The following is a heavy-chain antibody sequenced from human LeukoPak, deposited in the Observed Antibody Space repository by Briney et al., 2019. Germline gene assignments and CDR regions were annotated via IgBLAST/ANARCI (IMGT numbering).Heavy chain of an antibody. J-gene: IGHJ4*02. CDR2: INPNSGGT. CDR3: ARDRPLDADDYYGFYYFDY. D-gene: IGHD3-10*01. Sequence: ASVKLSCKASGYTFTGYYMSWVRQAPGQGLEWMGWINPNSGGTNHAQKFQGRVTMTRDTSISTAYMELSRLRSDDTAVYYCARDRPLDADDYYGFYYFDYWGQGTLVTVSS. V-gene: IGHV1-2*02. CDR1: GYTFTGYY.